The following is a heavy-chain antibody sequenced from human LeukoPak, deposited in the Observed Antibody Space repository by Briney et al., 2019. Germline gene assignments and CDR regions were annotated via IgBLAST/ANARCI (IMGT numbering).Heavy chain of an antibody. CDR3: ARDPNPDYYYMDV. D-gene: IGHD1-14*01. Sequence: SETLSLTCTVSGGSISSYYWSWIRQPPGKGLEWIGYIYYSGSTNYNPSRKSRVTISVDTSKNQFSLKLSSVTAADTAVYYCARDPNPDYYYMDVWGKGTTVTVSS. CDR1: GGSISSYY. J-gene: IGHJ6*03. CDR2: IYYSGST. V-gene: IGHV4-59*01.